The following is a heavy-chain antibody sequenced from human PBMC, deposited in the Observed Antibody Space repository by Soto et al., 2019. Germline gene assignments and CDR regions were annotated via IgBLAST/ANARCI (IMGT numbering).Heavy chain of an antibody. CDR3: ARGVPLSYLYYYYGMDV. CDR1: GGSISSGGYY. CDR2: IYYSGST. V-gene: IGHV4-31*03. D-gene: IGHD2-2*01. Sequence: SETLSLTCTVSGGSISSGGYYWSWIRQHPGKGLEWIGYIYYSGSTYYNPSLKSRVTISVDTSKNQFSLKLSSVTAADTAVYYCARGVPLSYLYYYYGMDVWGQGTTVTVSS. J-gene: IGHJ6*02.